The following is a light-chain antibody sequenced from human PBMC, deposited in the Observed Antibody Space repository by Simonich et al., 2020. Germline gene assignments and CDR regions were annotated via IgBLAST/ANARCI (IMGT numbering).Light chain of an antibody. CDR2: LNSDGSH. CDR3: QTWGTGINWV. Sequence: QLVLTQSPSASASLGASVKLTCTLSSGHSSYAIAWHQQQPEKGPRYLMKLNSDGSHSKGDGFPDRFSGSRSGAERYLTISSLQSEDEADYYCQTWGTGINWVFGGGTKLTVL. CDR1: SGHSSYA. J-gene: IGLJ3*02. V-gene: IGLV4-69*01.